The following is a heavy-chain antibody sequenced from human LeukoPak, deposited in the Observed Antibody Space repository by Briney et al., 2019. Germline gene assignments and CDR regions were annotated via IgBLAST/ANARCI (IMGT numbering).Heavy chain of an antibody. CDR3: ARERDDFWSGYPLHFDY. CDR2: IYTSGST. CDR1: GGSISSYY. V-gene: IGHV4-4*07. J-gene: IGHJ4*02. Sequence: PSETLSLTCTVSGGSISSYYWSWIRQPAGKGLEWIGRIYTSGSTNYNPSLKSRVTMSVDTSKNQFSLKLSSVTAADTAVYYCARERDDFWSGYPLHFDYWGQGTLVTVSS. D-gene: IGHD3-3*01.